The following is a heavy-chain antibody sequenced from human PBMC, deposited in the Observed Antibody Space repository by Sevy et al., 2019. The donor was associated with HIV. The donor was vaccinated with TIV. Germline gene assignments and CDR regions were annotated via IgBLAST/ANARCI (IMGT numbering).Heavy chain of an antibody. CDR1: GFTFSSYW. CDR2: IKQDGSEK. V-gene: IGHV3-7*01. Sequence: GGSLRLSCAASGFTFSSYWMSWVRQAPGKGLEWVANIKQDGSEKYYVDSVKGRFTISRDNAKNSLYLQMNSLRAEDTALYYCARYYGSGSYYRYYFDYWGQGTLVTVSS. D-gene: IGHD3-10*01. J-gene: IGHJ4*02. CDR3: ARYYGSGSYYRYYFDY.